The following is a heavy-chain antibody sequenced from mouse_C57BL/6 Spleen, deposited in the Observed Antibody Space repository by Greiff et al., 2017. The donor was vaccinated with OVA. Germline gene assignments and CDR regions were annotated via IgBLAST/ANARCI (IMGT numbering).Heavy chain of an antibody. D-gene: IGHD4-1*01. CDR2: INPNNGGT. CDR1: GYTFTDYY. Sequence: VQLQQSGPELVKPGASVKISCKASGYTFTDYYMNWVKQSHGKSLEWIGDINPNNGGTSYNQKFKGKATLTVDKSSSTAYMELRSLTSEDSAVYYCARHLGRRRFDYWGQGTTLTVSS. V-gene: IGHV1-26*01. J-gene: IGHJ2*01. CDR3: ARHLGRRRFDY.